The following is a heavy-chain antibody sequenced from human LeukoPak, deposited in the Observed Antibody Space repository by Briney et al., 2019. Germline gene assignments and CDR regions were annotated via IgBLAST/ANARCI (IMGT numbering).Heavy chain of an antibody. CDR3: ARQRRSSWYARTDYYMDV. Sequence: GGSLRLSCAASGFTFSSYGMHWVRQAPGKGLEWVSAISGSGGSTYYADSVKGRFTISRDNAKNSLYLQMNSLRAEDTAVYYCARQRRSSWYARTDYYMDVWGKGTTVTVSS. CDR1: GFTFSSYG. J-gene: IGHJ6*03. V-gene: IGHV3-21*01. D-gene: IGHD6-13*01. CDR2: ISGSGGST.